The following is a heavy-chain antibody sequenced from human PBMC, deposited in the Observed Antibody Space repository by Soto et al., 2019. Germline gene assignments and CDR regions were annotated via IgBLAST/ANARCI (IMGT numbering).Heavy chain of an antibody. J-gene: IGHJ6*02. CDR2: INPDGRVR. V-gene: IGHV3-74*01. D-gene: IGHD2-15*01. CDR1: GFTFSGYW. CDR3: ARDWDIASRPVPTPNNNDGMDV. Sequence: PGGSLRLSCAASGFTFSGYWMHWVRQVPGKGLVWVSHINPDGRVRNYAGSVKGRFTISRDNAKCSVYLQVNNLRVEDTAVYYCARDWDIASRPVPTPNNNDGMDVCSQVATVTDSS.